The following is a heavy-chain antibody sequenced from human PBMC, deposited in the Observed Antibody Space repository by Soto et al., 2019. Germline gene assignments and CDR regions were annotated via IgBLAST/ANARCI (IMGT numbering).Heavy chain of an antibody. CDR1: GGSISSGRYY. Sequence: SETLSLTCNVSGGSISSGRYYWSWIRQHPGKGLEWIGYIHNSGTTYYNPSLKSRVTISVDTSKNQFSLKLSSVTAADTAVYYCARSSGWHFHYWGQGTLVTVSS. V-gene: IGHV4-30-4*01. CDR3: ARSSGWHFHY. D-gene: IGHD6-19*01. CDR2: IHNSGTT. J-gene: IGHJ4*02.